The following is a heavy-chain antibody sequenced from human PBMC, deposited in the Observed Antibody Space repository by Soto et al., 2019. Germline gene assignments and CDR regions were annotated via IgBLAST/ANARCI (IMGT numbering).Heavy chain of an antibody. CDR1: GFTFSSYA. Sequence: GGSLRLSCAASGFTFSSYAMYWVRQAPGKGLEWVSTISNSGDTYYADSVEGRFTISRDNSKNTLYLQMNSLRAEDTAFYYCATIAARPDWGQGTLVTVSS. CDR3: ATIAARPD. D-gene: IGHD6-6*01. CDR2: ISNSGDT. V-gene: IGHV3-23*01. J-gene: IGHJ4*02.